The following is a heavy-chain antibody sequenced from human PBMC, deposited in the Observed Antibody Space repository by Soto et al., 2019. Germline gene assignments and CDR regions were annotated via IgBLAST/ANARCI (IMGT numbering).Heavy chain of an antibody. J-gene: IGHJ1*01. V-gene: IGHV3-7*01. D-gene: IGHD6-13*01. CDR1: GFTFSSYI. CDR3: ARWVYYSGSWTLRE. Sequence: GGSLRLSCAASGFTFSSYIMSWVRQAPGKGLEWVANINEDGSREYYGDSVKGRFTISRANARNSLSLEMVSLRAEDTALYFCARWVYYSGSWTLREWGQGTLVT. CDR2: INEDGSRE.